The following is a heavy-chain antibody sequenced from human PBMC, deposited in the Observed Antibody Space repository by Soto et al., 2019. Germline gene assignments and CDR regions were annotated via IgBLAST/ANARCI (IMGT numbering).Heavy chain of an antibody. CDR2: INQSGTT. CDR1: GGSFREYY. CDR3: ARDIITVIGGEIYYYFGMDV. D-gene: IGHD3-10*01. Sequence: PXETLSLTCAVDGGSFREYYWSWLRQPPGKGLDWIGEINQSGTTHYNPSLKRRINISIDTSKNQFSLNLTSVTAADTATYYCARDIITVIGGEIYYYFGMDVWGQGPTVTVSS. V-gene: IGHV4-34*01. J-gene: IGHJ6*02.